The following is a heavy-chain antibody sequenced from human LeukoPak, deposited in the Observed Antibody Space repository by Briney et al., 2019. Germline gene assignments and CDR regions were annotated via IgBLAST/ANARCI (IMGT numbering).Heavy chain of an antibody. CDR3: ARDEPDYYDTSRYAEYFHH. Sequence: SETLSLTCTVSGGSITSYYWSWIRQPPGKGLEWLGYIYHSGNTNYNPSLKSRVTMSVDTSKNQFSLKLSSVTAADTAVYFCARDEPDYYDTSRYAEYFHHWGQGTLVTVSS. CDR2: IYHSGNT. D-gene: IGHD3-22*01. J-gene: IGHJ1*01. CDR1: GGSITSYY. V-gene: IGHV4-59*01.